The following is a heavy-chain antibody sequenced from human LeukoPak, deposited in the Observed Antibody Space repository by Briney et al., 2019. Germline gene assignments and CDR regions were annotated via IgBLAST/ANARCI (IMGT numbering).Heavy chain of an antibody. V-gene: IGHV4-31*03. D-gene: IGHD4-23*01. CDR1: GGSISSGGYY. CDR3: ARDRRWPQTIFDY. Sequence: PSETLSLTCTVSGGSISSGGYYWIWIRQHPGKGLEWIGYIYYSGSTYYNPSLKSRVTISVDTSKNQFSLKLSSVTAADTAVYYCARDRRWPQTIFDYWGQGTLVTVSS. J-gene: IGHJ4*02. CDR2: IYYSGST.